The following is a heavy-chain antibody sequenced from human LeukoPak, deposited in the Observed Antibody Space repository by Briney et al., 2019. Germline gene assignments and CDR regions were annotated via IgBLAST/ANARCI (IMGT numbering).Heavy chain of an antibody. CDR2: IIPILGIA. Sequence: SVKVSCKASGGTFSSYAISWVRQAPGQGLEWMGRIIPILGIANYAQKFQGRVTITADKSTSTAYMELSSLRSEDTAVYYCARGGIAAAGYGMDVWGQGTTVTVSS. V-gene: IGHV1-69*04. CDR3: ARGGIAAAGYGMDV. J-gene: IGHJ6*02. CDR1: GGTFSSYA. D-gene: IGHD6-13*01.